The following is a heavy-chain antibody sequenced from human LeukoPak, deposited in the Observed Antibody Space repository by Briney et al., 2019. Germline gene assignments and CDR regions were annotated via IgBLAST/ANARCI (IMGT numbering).Heavy chain of an antibody. D-gene: IGHD3-22*01. Sequence: GRSLRLSCAASGFTFSSYGMHWVRQAPGKGLEWVAVISYDGSNKYYADSVKGRFTISRDNSKNTLYLQMNSLRAEDTAVYYCAKDIVGGDSSAPGAFDYWGQGTLVTVSS. CDR2: ISYDGSNK. CDR3: AKDIVGGDSSAPGAFDY. J-gene: IGHJ4*02. V-gene: IGHV3-30*18. CDR1: GFTFSSYG.